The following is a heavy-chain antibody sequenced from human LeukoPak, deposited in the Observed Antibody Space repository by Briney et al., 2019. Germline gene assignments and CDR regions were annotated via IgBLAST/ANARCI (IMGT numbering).Heavy chain of an antibody. CDR2: ISAYDVNT. J-gene: IGHJ6*03. V-gene: IGHV1-18*01. CDR1: GYTFTRYG. D-gene: IGHD3-22*01. Sequence: ASVKLSCKASGYTFTRYGISWVRQAPGQGPEWMGWISAYDVNTIYAQKLQGRVTMTTDTSTSTANIELRSLRSDDTAVYYCARDFYYYDSSGYYPEGYYYYYMDVWGKGTTVTVSS. CDR3: ARDFYYYDSSGYYPEGYYYYYMDV.